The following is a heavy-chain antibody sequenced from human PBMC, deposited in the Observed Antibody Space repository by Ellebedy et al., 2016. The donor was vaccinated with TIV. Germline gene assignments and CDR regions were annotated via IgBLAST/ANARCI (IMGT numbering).Heavy chain of an antibody. V-gene: IGHV1-18*01. CDR3: ARDGELRMIDY. Sequence: ASVKVSXKASGGTFSSYAISWVRQAPGQGLEWMGWISAYNGNTNYAQKLQGRVTMTTDTSTSTAYMELRSLRSDDTAVYYCARDGELRMIDYWGQGTLVTVSS. CDR2: ISAYNGNT. J-gene: IGHJ4*02. CDR1: GGTFSSYA. D-gene: IGHD3-16*01.